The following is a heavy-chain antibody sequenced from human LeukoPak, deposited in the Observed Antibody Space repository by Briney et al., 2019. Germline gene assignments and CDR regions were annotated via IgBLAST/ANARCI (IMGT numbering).Heavy chain of an antibody. CDR2: ISSSSSNI. Sequence: GGSLRLSCAASGFTFSSYSMNWVRQAPGKGLEWVSSISSSSSNIYYADSVKGRFTISRDNAKNSLYLQMNSQRVEDTAVYYCARCTTGRTFGSLREIKRSREIDYWGQGTLVTVSS. CDR1: GFTFSSYS. D-gene: IGHD1-1*01. CDR3: ARCTTGRTFGSLREIKRSREIDY. J-gene: IGHJ4*02. V-gene: IGHV3-21*01.